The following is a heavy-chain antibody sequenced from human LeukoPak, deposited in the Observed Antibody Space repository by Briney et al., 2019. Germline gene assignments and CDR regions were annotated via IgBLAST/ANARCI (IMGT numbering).Heavy chain of an antibody. V-gene: IGHV1-2*02. CDR2: INPNSGGT. Sequence: ASVKVSCKASGYTFTGYYMHWERQAPGQGLDWMGWINPNSGGTNYAQKFQGRVTMTRDTSISTAYMELSRLRSDDTAVYYCARVVAAAVDDDAFDIWGQGAMVTVSS. J-gene: IGHJ3*02. CDR3: ARVVAAAVDDDAFDI. D-gene: IGHD6-13*01. CDR1: GYTFTGYY.